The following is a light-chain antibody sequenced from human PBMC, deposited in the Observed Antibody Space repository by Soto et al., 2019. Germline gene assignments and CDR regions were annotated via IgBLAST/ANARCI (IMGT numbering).Light chain of an antibody. CDR2: GAS. CDR3: QQYNSWRQIT. J-gene: IGKJ5*01. V-gene: IGKV3-15*01. Sequence: EIVMTQSPATLSVSPGERATLSCRASQSIRINVGWYQQRPGQAPRLLIYGASTRATGIPVRFSGSGSGTEFTLTISSLDSEDSSVYYCQQYNSWRQITFGQATRMEI. CDR1: QSIRIN.